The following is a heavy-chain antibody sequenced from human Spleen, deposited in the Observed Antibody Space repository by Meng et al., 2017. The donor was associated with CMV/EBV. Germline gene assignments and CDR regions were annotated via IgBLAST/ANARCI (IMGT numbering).Heavy chain of an antibody. CDR2: ITRSGGGT. Sequence: GGSLRLSCTASGFTLSNYDMHWVRQAPGKGLEYVSIITRSGGGTYYADSVRGRFTISRDNSRNTLYLQMGSLRPDDMAVYYCARGRGRTGDVDPGFSGYFDSWGQGALVTVSS. CDR1: GFTLSNYD. J-gene: IGHJ4*02. D-gene: IGHD1-1*01. V-gene: IGHV3-64*02. CDR3: ARGRGRTGDVDPGFSGYFDS.